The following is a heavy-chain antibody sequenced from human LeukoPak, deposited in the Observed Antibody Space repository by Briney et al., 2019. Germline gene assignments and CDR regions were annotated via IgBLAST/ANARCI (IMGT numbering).Heavy chain of an antibody. V-gene: IGHV3-53*01. CDR1: GFTVSSNY. J-gene: IGHJ6*03. Sequence: GGSLRLSCAASGFTVSSNYMSWVRQAPGKGLEWVSVIYSGGSTYYADSVKGRFTISRDDSKNTLYLQMNSLRAEDTAVYYCARVRGGEKTYYYYYYMDVWGKGTTVTGPS. CDR2: IYSGGST. CDR3: ARVRGGEKTYYYYYYMDV. D-gene: IGHD3-16*01.